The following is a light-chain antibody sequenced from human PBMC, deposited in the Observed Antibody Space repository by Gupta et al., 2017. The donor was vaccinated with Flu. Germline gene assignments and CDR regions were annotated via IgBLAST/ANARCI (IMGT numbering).Light chain of an antibody. CDR1: QRVSSN. V-gene: IGKV3D-15*01. J-gene: IGKJ2*01. CDR3: QQYNNWPKT. Sequence: VMTQSPATLSVSPGESATLSCRASQRVSSNLAWYQQKPGQAPRLLIYGASTRATGIPARFSGSGSGTEFTLTISSLKSEDFAVYYCQQYNNWPKTFGQGTKLEIK. CDR2: GAS.